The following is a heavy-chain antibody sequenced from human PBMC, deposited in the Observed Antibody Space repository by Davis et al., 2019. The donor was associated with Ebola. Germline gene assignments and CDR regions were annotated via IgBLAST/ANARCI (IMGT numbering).Heavy chain of an antibody. J-gene: IGHJ6*02. Sequence: ASVKVSCKASGGTFSSYAISWVRQAPGQRLEWMGWINAGNGNTKYSQKFQGRVTITRDTSASTAYMELSSLRSEDTAVYYCARDLAPIPGYYYGMDVWGQGTTVTVSS. V-gene: IGHV1-3*01. CDR1: GGTFSSYA. CDR2: INAGNGNT. D-gene: IGHD2-2*02. CDR3: ARDLAPIPGYYYGMDV.